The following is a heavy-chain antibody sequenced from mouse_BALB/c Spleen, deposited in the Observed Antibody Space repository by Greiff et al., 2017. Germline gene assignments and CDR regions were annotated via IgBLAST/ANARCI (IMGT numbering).Heavy chain of an antibody. V-gene: IGHV3-1*02. Sequence: EVQLQESGPDLVKPSQSLSLTCTVTGYSITSGYSCHWIRQFPGNKLEWMGYIHYSGSTNYNPSLKSRSSITRDTSRSQFFLQLNSVTTEDTAAYYCARWYGNYGFAYWGQGTLVTVSA. CDR1: GYSITSGYS. CDR3: ARWYGNYGFAY. CDR2: IHYSGST. J-gene: IGHJ3*01. D-gene: IGHD2-10*02.